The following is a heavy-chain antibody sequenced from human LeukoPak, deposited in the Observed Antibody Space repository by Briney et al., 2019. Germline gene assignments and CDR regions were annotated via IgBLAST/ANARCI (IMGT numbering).Heavy chain of an antibody. V-gene: IGHV3-23*01. CDR1: GFTFSHYA. D-gene: IGHD5-12*01. CDR3: ARGYSHNSGGWLDP. J-gene: IGHJ5*02. CDR2: LNYSSDDQ. Sequence: GGSLTLTCAVSGFTFSHYALSWVRQAPGTGLEWVGSLNYSSDDQYYPDSVKGRLTISRDNSNSTLYLHISGLRDEDTAVYYCARGYSHNSGGWLDPWGQGTLVTVSS.